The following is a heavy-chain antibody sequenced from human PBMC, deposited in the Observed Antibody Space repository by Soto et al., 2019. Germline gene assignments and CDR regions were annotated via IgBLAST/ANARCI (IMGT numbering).Heavy chain of an antibody. Sequence: SETLSLTCTVSGGSISSSSYYWGWIRQPPGKGLEWIGNIYRTGNTYYNPSLKSRVTISVDTSKNQFSLRLSSVTAADTAVYYCARVDGAFDIWGQGTMVTVSS. CDR3: ARVDGAFDI. CDR1: GGSISSSSYY. V-gene: IGHV4-39*01. CDR2: IYRTGNT. J-gene: IGHJ3*02.